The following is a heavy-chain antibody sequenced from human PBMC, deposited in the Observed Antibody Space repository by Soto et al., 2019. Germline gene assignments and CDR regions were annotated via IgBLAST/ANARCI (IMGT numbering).Heavy chain of an antibody. J-gene: IGHJ4*02. Sequence: PSETLSLTCTVSGGSISSGGYYWNWIRQHPGKGLEWIGYMYHSGSTYYNPSLKSRVTISIDRSKNVVFLQVNSLRAEDTAVYYCARDPSMSTGYFKRVFDLWGQGALVTVSS. CDR1: GGSISSGGYY. V-gene: IGHV4-31*03. CDR3: ARDPSMSTGYFKRVFDL. CDR2: MYHSGST. D-gene: IGHD3-9*01.